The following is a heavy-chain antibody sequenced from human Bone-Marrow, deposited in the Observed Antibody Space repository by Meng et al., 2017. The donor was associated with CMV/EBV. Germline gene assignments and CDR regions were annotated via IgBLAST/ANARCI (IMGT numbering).Heavy chain of an antibody. CDR1: GFNFEDYT. D-gene: IGHD2-2*02. V-gene: IGHV3-9*01. Sequence: GGSLRLSCAASGFNFEDYTMHWVRQTPGKGLEWVSGITRNSVSIAYADSVKGRFTISRDNAKNSLYLQMNSLRAEDTAVYYCARPPTYCSSTSCYKTPVYWGQGTLVTVSS. CDR2: ITRNSVSI. CDR3: ARPPTYCSSTSCYKTPVY. J-gene: IGHJ4*02.